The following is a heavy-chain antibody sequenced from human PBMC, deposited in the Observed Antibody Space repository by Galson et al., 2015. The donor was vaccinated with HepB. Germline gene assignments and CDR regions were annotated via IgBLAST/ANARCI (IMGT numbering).Heavy chain of an antibody. CDR2: ISSSSSYT. D-gene: IGHD3-10*01. V-gene: IGHV3-11*06. CDR1: GFTFSDYY. J-gene: IGHJ4*02. Sequence: SLRLSCAASGFTFSDYYMSWIRQAPGKGLEWVSYISSSSSYTNYADSVKGRFTISRDNAKNSLYLQMNSLRAEDTAVYYCARGGPPMVRGVGVGSFDYWGQGTLVTVSS. CDR3: ARGGPPMVRGVGVGSFDY.